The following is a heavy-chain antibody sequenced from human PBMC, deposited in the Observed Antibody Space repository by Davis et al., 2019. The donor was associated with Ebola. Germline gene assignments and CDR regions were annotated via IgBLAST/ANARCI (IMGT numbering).Heavy chain of an antibody. CDR1: GGTFSSYA. D-gene: IGHD6-19*01. V-gene: IGHV1-69*04. J-gene: IGHJ5*02. CDR2: IIPILGIA. CDR3: ARDRSSSGWYMNLGWFDP. Sequence: SVKVSCKASGGTFSSYAISWVRQAPGQGLEWMGRIIPILGIANYAQKFQGRVTITADKSTSTAYMELSSLRSEDTAVYYCARDRSSSGWYMNLGWFDPWGQGTLVTVSS.